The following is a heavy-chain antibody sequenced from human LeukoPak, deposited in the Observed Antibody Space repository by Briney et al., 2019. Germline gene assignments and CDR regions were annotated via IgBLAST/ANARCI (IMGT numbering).Heavy chain of an antibody. D-gene: IGHD1-26*01. CDR1: GDSVSSHLVT. CDR3: ARATGGIFDF. V-gene: IGHV6-1*01. CDR2: TYYRSKWSY. J-gene: IGHJ4*02. Sequence: SQTPSLTCVISGDSVSSHLVTWSWIRQSPSGGLEWLGRTYYRSKWSYDYAVSVEGRITISPDTSKNQYSLRLDSVTPEDTAIFYCARATGGIFDFWGQGTLVTVSS.